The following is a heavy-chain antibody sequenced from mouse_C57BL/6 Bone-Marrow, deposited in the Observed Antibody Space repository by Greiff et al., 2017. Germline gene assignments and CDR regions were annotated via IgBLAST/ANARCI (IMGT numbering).Heavy chain of an antibody. J-gene: IGHJ4*01. V-gene: IGHV5-6*01. Sequence: EVKLMESGGDLVKPGGSLKLSCAASGFTFSSYGMSWVRQTPDKRLEWVATISSGGSYTYYPDSVKGRFTISRDNAKNTLYLQMSSLKSEDTAMSYCARLWGWLLRSAMDYWGQGTSVTVAS. CDR1: GFTFSSYG. CDR3: ARLWGWLLRSAMDY. CDR2: ISSGGSYT. D-gene: IGHD2-3*01.